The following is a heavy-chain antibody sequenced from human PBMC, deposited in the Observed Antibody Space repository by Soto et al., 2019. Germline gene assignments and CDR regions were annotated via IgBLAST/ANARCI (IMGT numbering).Heavy chain of an antibody. J-gene: IGHJ6*02. CDR1: GFSLSNPVMG. CDR2: IFSNDEK. V-gene: IGHV2-26*01. D-gene: IGHD1-26*01. CDR3: ARIRWDLDYAMDV. Sequence: QVTLKESGPVLVKPTETLTLTCTVSGFSLSNPVMGVSWIRQPPGKALEWLIHIFSNDEKSYSTSLRSRLTISRDTSKSQVVLSMTNMDPVDTATYFCARIRWDLDYAMDVWGQGTTVTVSS.